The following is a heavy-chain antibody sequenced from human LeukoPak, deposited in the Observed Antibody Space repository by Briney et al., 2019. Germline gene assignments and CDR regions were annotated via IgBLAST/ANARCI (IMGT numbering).Heavy chain of an antibody. CDR2: ISSSSDYT. V-gene: IGHV3-21*01. Sequence: PGGSLRLSCAASGFTFSSYSMNWVRQAPGKGLEWVSYISSSSDYTYYADSVKGRFTISRDNAKNSLYLQMNSLRVEDTAVYYCARDRSGFTFDYWGQGTLDSLSS. CDR1: GFTFSSYS. D-gene: IGHD3-3*01. CDR3: ARDRSGFTFDY. J-gene: IGHJ4*02.